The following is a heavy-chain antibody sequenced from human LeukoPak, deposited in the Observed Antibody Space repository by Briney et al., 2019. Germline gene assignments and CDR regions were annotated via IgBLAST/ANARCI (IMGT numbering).Heavy chain of an antibody. Sequence: SETLSLTCTVSGGSISSYYWSWILQPPGKGLEWIDYIYYSGNTNYNPSLKSRVTISVDTSKNQFSLKLSSVTAADTAMYYCARSRDGYLFDYWGQGTLVTVSS. V-gene: IGHV4-59*01. D-gene: IGHD5-24*01. CDR2: IYYSGNT. CDR3: ARSRDGYLFDY. J-gene: IGHJ4*02. CDR1: GGSISSYY.